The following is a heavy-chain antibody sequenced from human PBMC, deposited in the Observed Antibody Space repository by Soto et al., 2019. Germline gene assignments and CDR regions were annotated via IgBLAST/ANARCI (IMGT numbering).Heavy chain of an antibody. Sequence: QVQLVQSGAEVKKPGSSVRVSCKASGDTFTFYSINWVRQAPGLGLEWMGRINPILSMSNYAQRFQGRVTRTAEKSTSTAYMELSSLRSEDTAMYYCASRYGSGYRAFDYWGQGALVTVSS. D-gene: IGHD3-10*01. J-gene: IGHJ4*02. V-gene: IGHV1-69*02. CDR2: INPILSMS. CDR1: GDTFTFYS. CDR3: ASRYGSGYRAFDY.